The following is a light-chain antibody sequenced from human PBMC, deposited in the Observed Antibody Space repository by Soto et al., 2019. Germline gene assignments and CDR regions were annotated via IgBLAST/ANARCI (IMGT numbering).Light chain of an antibody. CDR1: SSDVGSYNL. CDR2: EGS. J-gene: IGLJ1*01. Sequence: QSALTQPASVSGSPGQSITISCTGTSSDVGSYNLVSWYQQHPGKAPKLMIYEGSKRPSGVSNRFSGSKSGNTASLTISGLQAEDESDYYCFSYAGSSTLFGTGTKVTVL. CDR3: FSYAGSSTL. V-gene: IGLV2-23*01.